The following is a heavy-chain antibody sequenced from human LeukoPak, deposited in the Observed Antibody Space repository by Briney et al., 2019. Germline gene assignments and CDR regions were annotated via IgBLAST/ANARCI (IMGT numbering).Heavy chain of an antibody. J-gene: IGHJ6*03. D-gene: IGHD3-16*01. CDR2: IKPSGGST. CDR3: ARGAEGYYYYMDV. Sequence: ASVKVSCKASGYTFTSYYMHWVRQAPGQGLEWMGIIKPSGGSTSYAQKFQGRVTMTRDTSTSTVYMELSRLRSDDTAVYYCARGAEGYYYYMDVWGKGTTVTVSS. V-gene: IGHV1-46*01. CDR1: GYTFTSYY.